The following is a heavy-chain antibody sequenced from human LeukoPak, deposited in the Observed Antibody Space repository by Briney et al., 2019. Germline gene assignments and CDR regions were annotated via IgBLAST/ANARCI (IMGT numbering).Heavy chain of an antibody. CDR3: ARWTGSTAATGTRNFDY. Sequence: SETLSLTCTVSGGSISSSDYYWGWVRQPPGKGLEWIGNIYYSGTTYYTLSLKSRVIISADTSKNQFSLNLRSVTAADTAVYYCARWTGSTAATGTRNFDYWGQGTLVTVSS. V-gene: IGHV4-39*01. D-gene: IGHD6-13*01. CDR1: GGSISSSDYY. CDR2: IYYSGTT. J-gene: IGHJ4*02.